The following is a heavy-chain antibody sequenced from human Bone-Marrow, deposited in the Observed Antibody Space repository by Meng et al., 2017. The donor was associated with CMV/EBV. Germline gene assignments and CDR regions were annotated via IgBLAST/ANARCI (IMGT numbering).Heavy chain of an antibody. V-gene: IGHV3-53*01. J-gene: IGHJ1*01. D-gene: IGHD2-15*01. CDR3: VVGHDSRKVAY. CDR2: ICSGDTT. Sequence: GESLKISCKVSGFSVGISHMNWVRQAPGKGLEWVSVICSGDTTHYADSVKGRFIISRDNSMNTLYLQMDSLRAEDTAVYYCVVGHDSRKVAYWGQGTLVTVSS. CDR1: GFSVGISH.